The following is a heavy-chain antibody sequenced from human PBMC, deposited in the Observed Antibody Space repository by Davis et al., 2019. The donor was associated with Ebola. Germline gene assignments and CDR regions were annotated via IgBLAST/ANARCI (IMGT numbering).Heavy chain of an antibody. CDR3: AKDPGGQSGDSDY. J-gene: IGHJ4*02. V-gene: IGHV3-30*02. CDR2: IWFDGRNA. Sequence: GESLKISCVASGLTFSRYGMHWVRQTPGKGLEWVAFIWFDGRNAHYIDSVKGRFNIFRDNSKNTLYLQMNSLRPEDTATYYCAKDPGGQSGDSDYWGQGTLVIVSS. D-gene: IGHD2-21*02. CDR1: GLTFSRYG.